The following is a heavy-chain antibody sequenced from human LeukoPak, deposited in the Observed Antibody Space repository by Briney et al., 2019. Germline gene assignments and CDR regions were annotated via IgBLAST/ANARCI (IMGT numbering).Heavy chain of an antibody. J-gene: IGHJ5*02. CDR3: ARRSSSVPLDP. CDR1: GYTFTTYD. Sequence: GASVKVSCKASGYTFTTYDINWVRQATGQGLEWMGWMNPNSGNTGYAQKFQGRVTLTRNTSIDTAYMELSSLGSEDTAVYYCARRSSSVPLDPWGQGTLVTVSS. V-gene: IGHV1-8*01. D-gene: IGHD3-3*01. CDR2: MNPNSGNT.